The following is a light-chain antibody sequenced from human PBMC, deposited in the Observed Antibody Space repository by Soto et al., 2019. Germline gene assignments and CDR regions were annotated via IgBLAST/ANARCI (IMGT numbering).Light chain of an antibody. CDR1: QSSSSY. V-gene: IGKV1-5*01. J-gene: IGKJ1*01. CDR2: DAS. CDR3: QQYNSYSPET. Sequence: DIHITESPSSLSASVGDRVSITCRASQSSSSYLNWYQQKPGKAPKLLIYDASSLESGVPSRFSGSGSGTEFTLTISSLQPDDFATYYCQQYNSYSPETFGQGTKVDIK.